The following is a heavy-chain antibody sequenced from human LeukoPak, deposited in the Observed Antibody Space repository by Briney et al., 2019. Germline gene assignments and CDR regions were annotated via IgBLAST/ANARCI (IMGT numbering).Heavy chain of an antibody. CDR2: IIPIFGTA. CDR3: ARDGGYCTNGVCCVDNWFDP. V-gene: IGHV1-69*05. D-gene: IGHD2-8*01. CDR1: GGTFSSYA. Sequence: GASVKVSCKASGGTFSSYAISWVRQAPGQGLEWMGGIIPIFGTANYAQKFQGRVTITTDESTSTAYMELSSLRSEDTAVYYCARDGGYCTNGVCCVDNWFDPWGQGTLVTVSS. J-gene: IGHJ5*02.